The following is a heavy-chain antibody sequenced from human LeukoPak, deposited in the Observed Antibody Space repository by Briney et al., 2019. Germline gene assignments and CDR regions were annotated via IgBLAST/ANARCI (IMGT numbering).Heavy chain of an antibody. CDR3: AKTQDY. Sequence: PGGSLRLSCAASGFTFSSYGMHWVRQAPGKGLEWVAVISYDGSNKYYADSVKGRFTISRDNSKNTLYLQMNSLRAEDTAVYYCAKTQDYWGQGTLVTVPS. V-gene: IGHV3-30*18. J-gene: IGHJ4*02. CDR2: ISYDGSNK. CDR1: GFTFSSYG.